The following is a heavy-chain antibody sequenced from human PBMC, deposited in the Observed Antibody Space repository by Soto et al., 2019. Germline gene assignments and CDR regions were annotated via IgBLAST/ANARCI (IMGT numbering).Heavy chain of an antibody. Sequence: EVQLVESGGGLVQPGGSLRLSCAASGFTVSSNYMSWVRQAPGKGLEWVSVIYSGGSTYYSDSVKGRFSIFRDNSKNTLYLQMNSLRAESTAVYYFASSITCGGVPLWCQGTLVTVSS. D-gene: IGHD3-16*01. J-gene: IGHJ4*02. CDR2: IYSGGST. V-gene: IGHV3-66*01. CDR3: ASSITCGGVPL. CDR1: GFTVSSNY.